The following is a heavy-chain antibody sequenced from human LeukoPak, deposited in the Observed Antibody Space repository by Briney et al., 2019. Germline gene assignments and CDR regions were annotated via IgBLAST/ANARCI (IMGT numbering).Heavy chain of an antibody. J-gene: IGHJ3*02. CDR2: IRSKAYGWTT. Sequence: GRSLRLSCTASGFTFGDYAMSWVRQAPGKGLEWVGFIRSKAYGWTTEYAASVKGRFTISRDDSKSIAYLQMNSLKTEDTAVYYCTSPPNYYGSGSYYNVYAFDIWGQGTMVTVSS. D-gene: IGHD3-10*01. V-gene: IGHV3-49*04. CDR1: GFTFGDYA. CDR3: TSPPNYYGSGSYYNVYAFDI.